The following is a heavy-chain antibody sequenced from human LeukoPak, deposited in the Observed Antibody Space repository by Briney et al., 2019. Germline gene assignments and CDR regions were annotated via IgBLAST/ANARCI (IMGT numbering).Heavy chain of an antibody. J-gene: IGHJ4*02. V-gene: IGHV1-69*05. CDR1: GGTFSSYA. D-gene: IGHD3-10*01. Sequence: ASVKVSCKASGGTFSSYAISWVRQAPGQGLEWMGRIIPIFGTANYAQKFQGRVTITTDESTSTAYMELSSLRSEDTAVYYCATRNYINGSGYYFDYWGQGTLVTVSS. CDR3: ATRNYINGSGYYFDY. CDR2: IIPIFGTA.